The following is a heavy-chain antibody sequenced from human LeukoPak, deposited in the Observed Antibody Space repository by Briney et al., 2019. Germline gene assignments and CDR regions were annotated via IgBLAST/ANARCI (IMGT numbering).Heavy chain of an antibody. V-gene: IGHV4-34*01. Sequence: SETLSLTCAVSGGSLSGYQWSWIRQPPGKGLEWIGQIHHSGRTNYNPSLESRVTMSVDTSKNQFSLKLTSVTAADTAVYYCARGGLRGYTYGHWYLDLWGRGTLVPVSS. J-gene: IGHJ2*01. CDR2: IHHSGRT. D-gene: IGHD5-18*01. CDR1: GGSLSGYQ. CDR3: ARGGLRGYTYGHWYLDL.